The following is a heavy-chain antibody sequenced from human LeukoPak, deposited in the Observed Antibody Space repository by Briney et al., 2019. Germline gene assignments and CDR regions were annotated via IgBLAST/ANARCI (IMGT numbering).Heavy chain of an antibody. D-gene: IGHD3-22*01. Sequence: PGGSLRLSCAASGFTFSSYSMNWVRQAPGKGLEWVSSISSSSSYIYYAGSVKGRFTISRDNAKNSLYLQMNSLRAEDTAVYYCARVTGYYDSSGYTYYYYYYMDVWGKGTTVTISS. CDR3: ARVTGYYDSSGYTYYYYYYMDV. CDR2: ISSSSSYI. V-gene: IGHV3-21*01. J-gene: IGHJ6*03. CDR1: GFTFSSYS.